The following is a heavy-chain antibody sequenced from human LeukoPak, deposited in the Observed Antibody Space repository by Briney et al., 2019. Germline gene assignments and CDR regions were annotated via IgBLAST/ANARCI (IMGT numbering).Heavy chain of an antibody. D-gene: IGHD3-22*01. CDR1: GGSISSGGYY. CDR3: ARRGTYYYDSSGYILDP. Sequence: PSETLSLTCTVSGGSISSGGYYWSWIRQHPGKGVDWIGYIYYSGSTYYNPSLKSRVTISVDTSKNQFSLKLSSVTAADTAVYYCARRGTYYYDSSGYILDPCGQGTLVTVSS. CDR2: IYYSGST. J-gene: IGHJ5*02. V-gene: IGHV4-31*03.